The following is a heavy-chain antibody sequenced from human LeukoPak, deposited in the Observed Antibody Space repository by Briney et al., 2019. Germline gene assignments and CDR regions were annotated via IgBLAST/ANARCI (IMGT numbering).Heavy chain of an antibody. CDR1: GYTFSDYD. CDR2: ICVYNGNT. V-gene: IGHV1-18*01. J-gene: IGHJ6*02. Sequence: ASVKVSCKASGYTFSDYDITWVRQAPGQGLEWMGWICVYNGNTNYAQELQGRVTMTTDTSASTAYMELRSLRSDDTAVYYCARAVLCSGGSCYSHYYYGMDVWGQGTTVTVSS. D-gene: IGHD2-15*01. CDR3: ARAVLCSGGSCYSHYYYGMDV.